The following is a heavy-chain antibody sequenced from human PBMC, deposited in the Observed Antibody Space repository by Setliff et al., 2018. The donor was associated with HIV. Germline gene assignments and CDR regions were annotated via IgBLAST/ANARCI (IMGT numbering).Heavy chain of an antibody. Sequence: SETLSLTCTVSGGSISSSSYYWGWIRQPPGKGLEWIGSIYYSGSSYYNPSLKSRVTISVDTSKNQFSLKLSSVTAADTAVYYCACGAAAGTDYYYYYYMDVWGKGTTVTVSS. CDR1: GGSISSSSYY. J-gene: IGHJ6*03. CDR2: IYYSGSS. V-gene: IGHV4-39*01. D-gene: IGHD6-13*01. CDR3: ACGAAAGTDYYYYYYMDV.